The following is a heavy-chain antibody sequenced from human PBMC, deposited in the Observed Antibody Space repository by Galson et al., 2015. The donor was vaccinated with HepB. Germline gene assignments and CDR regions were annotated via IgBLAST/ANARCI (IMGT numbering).Heavy chain of an antibody. CDR3: ASGPDYFDY. Sequence: QSGAEVKKPGESLRISCKGSGYSFTSYWISWVRQMPGKGLEWMGVIYPSDSDTRYSPSLRGQVTISVDKSISTAYLQWSSLKASDSAMYYCASGPDYFDYWGQGTLVTVSS. D-gene: IGHD1-14*01. V-gene: IGHV5-51*01. J-gene: IGHJ4*02. CDR2: IYPSDSDT. CDR1: GYSFTSYW.